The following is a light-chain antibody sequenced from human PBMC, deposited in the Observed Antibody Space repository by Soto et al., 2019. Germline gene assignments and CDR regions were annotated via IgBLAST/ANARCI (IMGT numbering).Light chain of an antibody. CDR1: QSVSSSY. Sequence: EIVLTQSPGTLSLSPGERATLSCRASQSVSSSYLAWYQQKPGQAPRLLIYGASSRATGIPDRFSGSGSGTDFTLTISRLEPEDFAVYYCQQYGSSPGTFGQGTTVDIK. J-gene: IGKJ1*01. CDR2: GAS. CDR3: QQYGSSPGT. V-gene: IGKV3-20*01.